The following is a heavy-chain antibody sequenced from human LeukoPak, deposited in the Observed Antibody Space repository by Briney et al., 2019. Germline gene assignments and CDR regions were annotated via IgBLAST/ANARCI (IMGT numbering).Heavy chain of an antibody. Sequence: PGGSLRLSCAASGFTFSSYWMHWVRQAPGKGLVWVSRINSDGSSTSYADSVKGRFTISRDNAKNSLYLQMNSLRAEDTAVYYCARDDSSGYYPLYYFDYWGQGTLVTVSS. D-gene: IGHD3-22*01. CDR2: INSDGSST. CDR3: ARDDSSGYYPLYYFDY. CDR1: GFTFSSYW. V-gene: IGHV3-74*01. J-gene: IGHJ4*02.